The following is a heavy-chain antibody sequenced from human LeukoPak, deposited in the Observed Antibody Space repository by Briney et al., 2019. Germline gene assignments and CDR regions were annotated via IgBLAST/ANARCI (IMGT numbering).Heavy chain of an antibody. CDR1: GFTFDNYA. V-gene: IGHV3-23*01. Sequence: PGGSLRLSCSASGFTFDNYAVRSARHPPGKGREWGKCISGSGGRTYYAASVKGRFTISRDKSKNTLYLLLNSLRAEDTAVCFCAKQLRTIMVTLGPFDYWGQGSLVTVSS. D-gene: IGHD3-16*01. CDR2: ISGSGGRT. J-gene: IGHJ4*02. CDR3: AKQLRTIMVTLGPFDY.